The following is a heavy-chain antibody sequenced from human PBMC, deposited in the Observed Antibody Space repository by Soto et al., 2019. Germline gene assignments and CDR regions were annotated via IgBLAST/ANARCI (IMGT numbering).Heavy chain of an antibody. V-gene: IGHV3-64*01. CDR1: GFTVSSNY. CDR2: ISSNGGST. CDR3: ARGFGWLDY. Sequence: EVQLVESGGGLVQPGGSLRLSCAASGFTVSSNYITWVRQAPGKGLEYVSAISSNGGSTYYAKSVKGRFTISRDNSKNTLYLQMGSLRAEDMAVYYCARGFGWLDYWGQGTLVTVSS. D-gene: IGHD6-19*01. J-gene: IGHJ4*02.